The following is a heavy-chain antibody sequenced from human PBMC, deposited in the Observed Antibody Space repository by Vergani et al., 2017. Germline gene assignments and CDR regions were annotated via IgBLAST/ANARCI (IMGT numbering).Heavy chain of an antibody. CDR3: ARLASGSYYGGY. CDR1: GYSFTSYW. D-gene: IGHD1-26*01. J-gene: IGHJ4*02. Sequence: EVQLVQSGAEVKKPGDSLKISCKGSGYSFTSYWIVWVRQMPGKGLEWMGNIYPGDSDIRYSPCFQDQVTISADKSINTAYLQWSNLKASDNAMYYCARLASGSYYGGYWGQGTLVTVSS. CDR2: IYPGDSDI. V-gene: IGHV5-51*01.